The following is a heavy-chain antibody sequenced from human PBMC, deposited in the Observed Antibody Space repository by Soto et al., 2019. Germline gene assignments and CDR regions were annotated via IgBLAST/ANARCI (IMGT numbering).Heavy chain of an antibody. CDR3: TKNSAYALDY. D-gene: IGHD4-17*01. Sequence: SETLSLTFGVSSGSVSNDNWWSWVRQSPGKGLEWIGEVLYCGGTNYNPSLESRVTISVDTSRNKFSLRLNSVTAADTAIYYCTKNSAYALDYWGQGTLVTVSS. J-gene: IGHJ4*02. V-gene: IGHV4-4*02. CDR1: SGSVSNDNW. CDR2: VLYCGGT.